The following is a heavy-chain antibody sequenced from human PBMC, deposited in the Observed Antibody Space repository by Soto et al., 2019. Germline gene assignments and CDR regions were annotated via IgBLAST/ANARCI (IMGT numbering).Heavy chain of an antibody. CDR1: GFTFSSYA. Sequence: GGSLRLSCAASGFTFSSYAMSWVRQAPGKGLEWVSAISGSGGSTYYADSVKGRFTISRDNSKNKLYLQMNSLRAEDTAVYYSARDRDIFLRLGDYGMDVWGQGTTVTVSS. CDR2: ISGSGGST. CDR3: ARDRDIFLRLGDYGMDV. D-gene: IGHD3-16*01. J-gene: IGHJ6*02. V-gene: IGHV3-23*01.